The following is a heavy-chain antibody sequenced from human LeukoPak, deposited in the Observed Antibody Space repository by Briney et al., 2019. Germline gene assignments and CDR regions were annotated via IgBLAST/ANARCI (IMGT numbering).Heavy chain of an antibody. D-gene: IGHD3-10*01. CDR3: ARGPRANSGSYYNY. V-gene: IGHV3-48*01. Sequence: PGGSLRLSCAASGFTFSSYSMNSVRRAPGKGLEWVSYISSSSSTIYYAGSVKGRFTISRDNAKNSLYMQMNSLRAEDTAVYYCARGPRANSGSYYNYWGQGTLVTVSS. CDR1: GFTFSSYS. CDR2: ISSSSSTI. J-gene: IGHJ4*02.